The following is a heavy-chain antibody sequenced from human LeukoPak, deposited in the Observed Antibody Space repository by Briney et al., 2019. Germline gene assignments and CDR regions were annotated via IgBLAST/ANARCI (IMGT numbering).Heavy chain of an antibody. J-gene: IGHJ5*02. Sequence: ASVKVSCKASGYTFISYDIHWVRQATGQGLEWMGWVNPNSGNTGHAQKFQGRVTMTSDPSITTAYMELSSLRSEDTAVYYCARVGISSDNWFDPWGQGTLVIVSS. CDR3: ARVGISSDNWFDP. D-gene: IGHD6-19*01. V-gene: IGHV1-8*01. CDR1: GYTFISYD. CDR2: VNPNSGNT.